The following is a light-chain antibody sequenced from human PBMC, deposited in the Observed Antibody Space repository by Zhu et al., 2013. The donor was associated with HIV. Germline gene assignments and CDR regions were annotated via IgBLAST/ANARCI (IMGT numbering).Light chain of an antibody. Sequence: DIQMAQSPSSLSASVGDRITITCRASQGISNYLAWYQQKPGKVPKLLIYAASTLQSGVPSRFSGSGSGTDFTLTISSLQPEDVATYYCQRYNSAPLLTFGGGTKVE. V-gene: IGKV1-27*01. CDR1: QGISNY. J-gene: IGKJ4*01. CDR2: AAS. CDR3: QRYNSAPLLT.